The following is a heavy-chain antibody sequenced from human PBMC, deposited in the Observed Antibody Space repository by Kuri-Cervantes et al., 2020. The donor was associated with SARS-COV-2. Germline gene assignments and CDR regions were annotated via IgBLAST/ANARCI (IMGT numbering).Heavy chain of an antibody. D-gene: IGHD3-22*01. J-gene: IGHJ3*02. V-gene: IGHV3-53*01. CDR3: AREAYNYYYDSSGYLLGGAFDI. Sequence: GGSLRLSCAASGFTVSSNYMSWVRQAPGKGLEWVSVIYSGGSTYYADSVKGRFTISRDNSKHTLYLQMNSLRAEDTAVYYCAREAYNYYYDSSGYLLGGAFDIWGQGTMVTVSS. CDR2: IYSGGST. CDR1: GFTVSSNY.